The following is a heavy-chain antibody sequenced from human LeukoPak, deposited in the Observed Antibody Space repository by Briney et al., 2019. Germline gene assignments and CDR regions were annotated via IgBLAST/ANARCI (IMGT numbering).Heavy chain of an antibody. J-gene: IGHJ5*02. CDR1: GGSISSYY. CDR3: ARDYYDSSGYRNWFDP. V-gene: IGHV4-4*07. D-gene: IGHD3-22*01. Sequence: PSETLSLTCTVSGGSISSYYWSWIRQPAGKGLEWIGRIYTSGSTNYNPSLKSRVTMSVDTSKSQFSLKLSSVTAADTAVYYCARDYYDSSGYRNWFDPWGQGTLVTVSS. CDR2: IYTSGST.